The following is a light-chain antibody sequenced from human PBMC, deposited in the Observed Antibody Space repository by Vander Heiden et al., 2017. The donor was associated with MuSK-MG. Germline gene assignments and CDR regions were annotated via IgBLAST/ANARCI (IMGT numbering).Light chain of an antibody. Sequence: IVLTQSPGTLSLSPGERATLSCRASQSVSSSYLAWYQQKPGQAPRLLIYGASSRATGIPDRFSGSGSGTDFTLTISRLEPEDFAVYYCQQDGSSPYTFGHRTKVDIK. CDR1: QSVSSSY. V-gene: IGKV3-20*01. CDR2: GAS. J-gene: IGKJ3*01. CDR3: QQDGSSPYT.